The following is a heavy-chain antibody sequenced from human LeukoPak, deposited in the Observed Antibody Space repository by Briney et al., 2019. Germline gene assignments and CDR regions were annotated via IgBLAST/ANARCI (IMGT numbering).Heavy chain of an antibody. CDR1: GFSLSTSGVG. V-gene: IGHV2-5*02. J-gene: IGHJ4*02. CDR2: IYWDDDK. CDR3: AHSAQVYFGTYYFDY. Sequence: SGPTLVKPTQTLTLTCTFSGFSLSTSGVGVGWICQPPGKALEWLALIYWDDDKRYSSSLKDRLTITKDTSKNQVVLTMTNMDPVDTATYFCAHSAQVYFGTYYFDYWGQGTLVTVSS. D-gene: IGHD2/OR15-2a*01.